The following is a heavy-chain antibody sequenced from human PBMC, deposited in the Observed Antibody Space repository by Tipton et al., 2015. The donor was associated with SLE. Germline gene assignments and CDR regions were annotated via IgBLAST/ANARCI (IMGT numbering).Heavy chain of an antibody. Sequence: LRLSCAASGFTFSSYGMHWGRQAPGKGLEWVAVIWYDGSNKYYADSVKGRFTISRDNSKNTLYLQMNSLRAEDTAVYYCAKDRIPTVQGVGMDVWGPGTTVSVSS. V-gene: IGHV3-30*18. CDR2: IWYDGSNK. CDR3: AKDRIPTVQGVGMDV. CDR1: GFTFSSYG. D-gene: IGHD3-10*01. J-gene: IGHJ6*02.